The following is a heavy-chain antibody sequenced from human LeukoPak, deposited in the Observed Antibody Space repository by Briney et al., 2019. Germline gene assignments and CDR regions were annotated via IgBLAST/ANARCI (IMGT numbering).Heavy chain of an antibody. CDR2: IYYSGST. Sequence: TSETLSLTCTVSGGSISSYYWSWIRRPPGKGLEWIGYIYYSGSTNYNPSLKSRVTISLDTSKNQFSLKLSSVTAADTAVYYCAKEPRTARYYFDYWGQGTLVTVSS. D-gene: IGHD1-1*01. CDR1: GGSISSYY. V-gene: IGHV4-59*12. J-gene: IGHJ4*02. CDR3: AKEPRTARYYFDY.